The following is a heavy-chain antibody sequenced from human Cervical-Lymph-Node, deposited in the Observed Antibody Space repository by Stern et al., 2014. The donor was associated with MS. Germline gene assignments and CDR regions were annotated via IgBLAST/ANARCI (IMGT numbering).Heavy chain of an antibody. Sequence: QVQLQQSGPGLVRPSQTLSLTCAISGDSVSSNSAAWNWIRQSPSRGLEWLGRKYYKSMWYNDYAGSVKSRITINPDTSKNQFSLQLNSVTPEDTAIYYCARGLWLDFLIAGRLDSWGQGTLVTVSS. D-gene: IGHD2-21*01. V-gene: IGHV6-1*01. CDR2: KYYKSMWYN. CDR3: ARGLWLDFLIAGRLDS. J-gene: IGHJ4*02. CDR1: GDSVSSNSAA.